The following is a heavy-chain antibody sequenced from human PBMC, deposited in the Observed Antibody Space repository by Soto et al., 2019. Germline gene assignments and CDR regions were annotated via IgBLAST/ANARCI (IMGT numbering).Heavy chain of an antibody. V-gene: IGHV1-24*01. CDR2: FDPEDGET. CDR3: ATDRDYYDSSGYYYRFDP. CDR1: GYTLTELS. Sequence: ASLKVSCKVSGYTLTELSMHWVRQAPGKGLEWMGGFDPEDGETIYAQKFQGRVTMTEDTSTDTAYMELSSLRSEDTAVYYCATDRDYYDSSGYYYRFDPWGQGTLVTVYS. J-gene: IGHJ5*02. D-gene: IGHD3-22*01.